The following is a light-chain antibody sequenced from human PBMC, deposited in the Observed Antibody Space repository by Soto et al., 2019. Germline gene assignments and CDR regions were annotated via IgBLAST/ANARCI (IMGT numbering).Light chain of an antibody. CDR3: QQYYSYPRT. Sequence: IRMTQSPSSLSASTGDRVTITCRASQGISSYLAWYQQQPGKAPKLLIYAASTLQSGVPSRFSGSGSGTDFTLTISCLQSEDFATYYCQQYYSYPRTFGQGTKLEIK. V-gene: IGKV1-8*01. J-gene: IGKJ2*01. CDR1: QGISSY. CDR2: AAS.